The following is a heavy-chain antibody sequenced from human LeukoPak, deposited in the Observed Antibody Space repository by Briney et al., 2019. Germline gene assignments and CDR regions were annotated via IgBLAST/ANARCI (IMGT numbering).Heavy chain of an antibody. J-gene: IGHJ4*02. CDR3: AKGWVVIATID. Sequence: GGSLRLSCAASGFTFSSYAVSWVRQAPGKGLEWVSAISGSGGSTYYADSVKGRFTISRDNSKNTLYLQMNSQRAEDTAVYYCAKGWVVIATIDWGQGTLVTVSS. D-gene: IGHD2-21*01. CDR2: ISGSGGST. V-gene: IGHV3-23*01. CDR1: GFTFSSYA.